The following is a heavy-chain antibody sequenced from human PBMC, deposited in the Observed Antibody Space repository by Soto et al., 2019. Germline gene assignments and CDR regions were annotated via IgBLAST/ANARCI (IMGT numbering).Heavy chain of an antibody. CDR3: ARESGGYDSSTRYGLDV. J-gene: IGHJ6*02. CDR2: SYYSGST. D-gene: IGHD5-12*01. V-gene: IGHV4-31*03. Sequence: QVQLQESGPGLVKPSQTLSLTCSVSGGSISSVGHYWTWIRQQPGKGLEWIGYSYYSGSTDYNPSLKSRATISVDRSKNQFSLNLTSVTAADTAIYYCARESGGYDSSTRYGLDVWGQGTTVTVS. CDR1: GGSISSVGHY.